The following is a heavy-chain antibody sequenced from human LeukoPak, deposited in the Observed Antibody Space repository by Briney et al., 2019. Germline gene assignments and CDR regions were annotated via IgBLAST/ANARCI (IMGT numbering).Heavy chain of an antibody. D-gene: IGHD3-22*01. Sequence: GGSLRLSCAASGFTFSDYALTWVRQAPGRGLEWVSEISSSGGITYYADSVKGLFTISRDNSKNTLYLQMNSLRAEDTAVYYCAKTSSGYYYHWGQGTLVTVSS. CDR1: GFTFSDYA. V-gene: IGHV3-23*01. CDR3: AKTSSGYYYH. J-gene: IGHJ5*02. CDR2: ISSSGGIT.